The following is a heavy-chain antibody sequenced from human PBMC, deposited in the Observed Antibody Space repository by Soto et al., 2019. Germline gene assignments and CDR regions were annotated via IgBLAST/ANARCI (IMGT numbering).Heavy chain of an antibody. D-gene: IGHD4-17*01. CDR1: GFTFITYG. Sequence: QVQLVESGGGVVQPGRSLRLSCAASGFTFITYGRHWVRQAPGKGLGWVAVKWYAGSKKNYADSVKARFTSSRDNSKNTLYLQMNSLRAEDTAVYYCARGTVHFDYWGQGTLVTVSS. J-gene: IGHJ4*02. V-gene: IGHV3-33*01. CDR3: ARGTVHFDY. CDR2: KWYAGSKK.